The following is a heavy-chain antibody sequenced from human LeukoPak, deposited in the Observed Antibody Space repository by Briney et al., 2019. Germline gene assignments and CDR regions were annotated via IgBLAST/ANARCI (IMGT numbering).Heavy chain of an antibody. Sequence: GGSLRLSCAASGFTFSDYYMSWIRQAPGKGRECVSYISSCSSDTNYADSVKGRFTISRDNAKNSLYLQMNSLRAEDTAVYCARYGYLDVWGKGTTVTVSS. D-gene: IGHD2-15*01. CDR3: ARYGYLDV. V-gene: IGHV3-11*06. J-gene: IGHJ6*04. CDR2: ISSCSSDT. CDR1: GFTFSDYY.